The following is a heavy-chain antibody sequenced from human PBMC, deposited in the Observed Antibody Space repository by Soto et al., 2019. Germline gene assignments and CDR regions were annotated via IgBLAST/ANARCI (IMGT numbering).Heavy chain of an antibody. D-gene: IGHD6-19*01. CDR1: GGSISSYY. V-gene: IGHV4-59*01. Sequence: QVQLQESGPGLVKPSETLSLTCTVSGGSISSYYWSWIRQPPGKGLEWIGYIYYSGSTNYNPSLKSRVTISVDTSKNQFSLKLSSVTAADTAVYYCARYSSGWYGSLGYWGQGTLVTVSS. CDR3: ARYSSGWYGSLGY. J-gene: IGHJ4*02. CDR2: IYYSGST.